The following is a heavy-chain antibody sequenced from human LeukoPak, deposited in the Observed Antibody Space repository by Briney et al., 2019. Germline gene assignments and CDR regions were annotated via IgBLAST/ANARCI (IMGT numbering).Heavy chain of an antibody. D-gene: IGHD2-8*01. J-gene: IGHJ4*02. CDR3: AKRITVSAGYYLDS. CDR2: VSGGGAYT. CDR1: GFSFSSFA. Sequence: GGSLTLSCVGSGFSFSSFAMSWVRRAPGKGLEWVSTVSGGGAYTYYADSVKGRFTVSRDDSKSMHFLQMNSLRPEDTALYFCAKRITVSAGYYLDSWGQGTLVTVSS. V-gene: IGHV3-23*01.